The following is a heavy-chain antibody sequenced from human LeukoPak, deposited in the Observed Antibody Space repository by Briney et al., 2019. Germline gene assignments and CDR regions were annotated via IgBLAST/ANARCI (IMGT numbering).Heavy chain of an antibody. V-gene: IGHV3-23*01. Sequence: GGSLRLSCAASGFTFSSYAMSWVRQAPGKGLEWVSAISGSGGSTYYADSVKGRFTISRDNSKNTLYLQMNSLRAEDTAVYYCAKERRYFDWLLSPSALDYWGQGTLVTVPS. CDR3: AKERRYFDWLLSPSALDY. D-gene: IGHD3-9*01. CDR1: GFTFSSYA. CDR2: ISGSGGST. J-gene: IGHJ4*02.